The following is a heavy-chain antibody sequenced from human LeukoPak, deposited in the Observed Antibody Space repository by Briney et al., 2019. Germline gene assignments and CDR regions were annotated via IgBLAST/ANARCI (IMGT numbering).Heavy chain of an antibody. V-gene: IGHV1-2*02. J-gene: IGHJ4*02. CDR3: ATADSYGYPPVGY. CDR1: EYTFTNYY. Sequence: GASVKVSCKASEYTFTNYYMHWVRQAPGQGLEWMGWINPNSGGTNYAQKFQGRVTMTRDTSISTAYMEVSGLRSDDTAVYYCATADSYGYPPVGYWGQGTLVIVSS. CDR2: INPNSGGT. D-gene: IGHD5-18*01.